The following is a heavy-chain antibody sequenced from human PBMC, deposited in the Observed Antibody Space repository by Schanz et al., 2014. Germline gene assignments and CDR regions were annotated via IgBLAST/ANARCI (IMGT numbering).Heavy chain of an antibody. Sequence: EVQLVESGGGLVQPWGSLRLSCAASGFTFSRNAMNWVRQAPGKGLEWVSLIYSGGDTNYAGSVKGRFTISRDGSKNTLYLQMNSLRAEDTAVYYCARKTDSSGTGDYWGQGTLVTVSS. D-gene: IGHD6-19*01. V-gene: IGHV3-66*01. J-gene: IGHJ4*02. CDR3: ARKTDSSGTGDY. CDR1: GFTFSRNA. CDR2: IYSGGDT.